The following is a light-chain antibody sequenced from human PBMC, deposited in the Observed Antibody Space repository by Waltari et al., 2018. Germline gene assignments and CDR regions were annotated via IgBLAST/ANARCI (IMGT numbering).Light chain of an antibody. CDR1: RSVNSN. CDR2: SAS. Sequence: EILLTQSPAILSLSPGERATLSCRASRSVNSNLAWYQHKPGHAPRLLIYSASNRATGVPDRFSGSGSETDFTLTISSLEPEDFAVYYCQQRNNWPPWTFGQGTKVEVK. J-gene: IGKJ1*01. V-gene: IGKV3-11*01. CDR3: QQRNNWPPWT.